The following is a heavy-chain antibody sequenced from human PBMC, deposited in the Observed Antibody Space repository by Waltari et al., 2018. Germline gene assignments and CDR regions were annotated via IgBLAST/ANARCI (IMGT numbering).Heavy chain of an antibody. CDR2: MRSAGGIL. V-gene: IGHV3-23*01. Sequence: PGEGVELVCSMRSAGGILNQTDAVKGRFTISRYNSKNTLYLQMNSLRVDDTAVYYCARGSGVDSGGQGTLVTTSS. J-gene: IGHJ4*02. D-gene: IGHD7-27*01. CDR3: ARGSGVDS.